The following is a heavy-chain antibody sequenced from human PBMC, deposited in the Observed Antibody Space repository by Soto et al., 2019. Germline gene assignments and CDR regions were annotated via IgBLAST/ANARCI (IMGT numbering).Heavy chain of an antibody. CDR3: AVWEFPAYCSGGSCYSVDIIDY. V-gene: IGHV3-48*01. J-gene: IGHJ4*02. CDR1: GFTFSSYS. D-gene: IGHD2-15*01. CDR2: ISSSSSTI. Sequence: GGSLRLSCAASGFTFSSYSMNWVRQAPGKGLEWVSYISSSSSTIYYADSVKGRFTISRDNAKNSLYLQMNSLRAEDTAVYYCAVWEFPAYCSGGSCYSVDIIDYWGQGTLVTVSS.